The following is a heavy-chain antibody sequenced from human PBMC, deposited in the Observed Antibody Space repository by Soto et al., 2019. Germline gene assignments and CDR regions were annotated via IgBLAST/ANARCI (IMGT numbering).Heavy chain of an antibody. CDR2: ISGGGGST. CDR1: GFTFSSYA. Sequence: GGSLRLSCAASGFTFSSYAMSWVRQAPGKGLEWVSAISGGGGSTYYADSVKGRFTISRDNAKNTLYLQMNSLRAEDTAVYYCAREGSSGSHRRYFFDYWGQGTLVTVSS. J-gene: IGHJ4*01. D-gene: IGHD3-16*02. V-gene: IGHV3-23*01. CDR3: AREGSSGSHRRYFFDY.